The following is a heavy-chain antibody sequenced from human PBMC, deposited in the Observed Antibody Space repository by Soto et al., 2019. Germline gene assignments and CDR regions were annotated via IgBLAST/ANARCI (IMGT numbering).Heavy chain of an antibody. V-gene: IGHV4-59*01. CDR1: GGSISSYY. CDR2: IYYSGST. D-gene: IGHD3-22*01. J-gene: IGHJ4*02. Sequence: SETLSLTCTVSGGSISSYYWSWIRQPPGKGLEWIGYIYYSGSTNYNPSLKSRVTISVDTSKNQFSLKLSSVTAADTAVYYCARVGNEYYYDSSGYYYYFDYWGQGTLVTVSS. CDR3: ARVGNEYYYDSSGYYYYFDY.